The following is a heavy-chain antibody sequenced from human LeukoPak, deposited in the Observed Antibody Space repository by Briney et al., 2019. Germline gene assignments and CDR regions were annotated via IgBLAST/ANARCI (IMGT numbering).Heavy chain of an antibody. J-gene: IGHJ6*03. Sequence: KPSETLSLTRTVSGGSISSYYWSWIRQPAGKGLEWIGRIYTSGSTNYNPSLKSRVTISVDKSKNQFSLKLSSVTAADTAVYYCARESGVVTKYYYYYYMDVWGKGTTVTVSS. CDR3: ARESGVVTKYYYYYYMDV. V-gene: IGHV4-4*07. CDR1: GGSISSYY. D-gene: IGHD3-3*01. CDR2: IYTSGST.